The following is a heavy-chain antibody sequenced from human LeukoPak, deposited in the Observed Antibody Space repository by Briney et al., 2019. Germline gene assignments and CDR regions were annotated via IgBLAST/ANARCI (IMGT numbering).Heavy chain of an antibody. CDR2: IRYDGSNK. V-gene: IGHV3-30*02. Sequence: GGSLRLSCAASGFTFSSYGMHWVRHAPGKGLEWVAFIRYDGSNKYYADSVKGRFTISRDNSKNTLYLQMNSLRAEDTAVYYCAKVLAPNYYYYMDVWGKGTTVTVSS. CDR1: GFTFSSYG. J-gene: IGHJ6*03. CDR3: AKVLAPNYYYYMDV.